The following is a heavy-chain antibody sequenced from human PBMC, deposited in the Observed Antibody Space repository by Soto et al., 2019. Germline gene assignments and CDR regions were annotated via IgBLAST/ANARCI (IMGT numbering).Heavy chain of an antibody. V-gene: IGHV4-4*02. CDR1: SGSISSSNW. J-gene: IGHJ5*02. D-gene: IGHD3-10*02. Sequence: QVQLQESGPGLVKPSGTLSLTCAVSSGSISSSNWWSRVRQPPGKGLEWIGEIYHSGSTNYNPSLKSRVTISVDKSKNQFSLKLSSVTAADTAVYYCARVGGEMFGELQYDWFDPWGQGTLVTVSS. CDR3: ARVGGEMFGELQYDWFDP. CDR2: IYHSGST.